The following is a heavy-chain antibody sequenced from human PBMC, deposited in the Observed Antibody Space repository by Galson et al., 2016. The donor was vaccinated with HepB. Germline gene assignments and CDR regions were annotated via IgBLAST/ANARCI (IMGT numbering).Heavy chain of an antibody. V-gene: IGHV4-30-4*01. Sequence: TLSLTCNVSGDSISSVIYYWSWIRQPPGKGLEWIGSIYYRGNTNSNPSLKSRVILSLDTPKNQFSLKLSSVTAADTAVYYCARTRGTGLFDYWGQGALVTVSS. J-gene: IGHJ4*02. CDR3: ARTRGTGLFDY. CDR1: GDSISSVIYY. CDR2: IYYRGNT. D-gene: IGHD1-1*01.